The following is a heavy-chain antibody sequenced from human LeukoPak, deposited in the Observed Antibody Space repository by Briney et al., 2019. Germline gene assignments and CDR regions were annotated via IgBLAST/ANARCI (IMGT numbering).Heavy chain of an antibody. J-gene: IGHJ4*02. V-gene: IGHV1-69*06. CDR2: IIPIFGAA. D-gene: IGHD2-2*01. Sequence: ASVKVSCKASGGTFCSYAISWGRQTPGQGLEWMGSIIPIFGAANNSQKFQGRVTITADKSTSTAYMQLSSLRSEDTAVYYCARDGGEYCSSTSCDPGYWGQGTLVTVFS. CDR3: ARDGGEYCSSTSCDPGY. CDR1: GGTFCSYA.